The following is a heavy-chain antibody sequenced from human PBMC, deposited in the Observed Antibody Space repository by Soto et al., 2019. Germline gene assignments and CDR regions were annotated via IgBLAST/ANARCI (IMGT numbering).Heavy chain of an antibody. CDR3: ARMFDSIAVAGTGDY. CDR2: ISAYNGNT. V-gene: IGHV1-18*04. Sequence: GASVKVSCKASGYTFTGYYMHWVRQAPGQGLEWMGWISAYNGNTNYAQKLQGRVTMTTDTSTSTAYMELRSLRSDDTAVYFCARMFDSIAVAGTGDYWGQEPWSPSPQ. J-gene: IGHJ4*01. D-gene: IGHD6-19*01. CDR1: GYTFTGYY.